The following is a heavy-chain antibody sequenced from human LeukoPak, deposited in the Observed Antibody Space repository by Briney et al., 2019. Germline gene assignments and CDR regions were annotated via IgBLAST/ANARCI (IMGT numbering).Heavy chain of an antibody. J-gene: IGHJ4*02. D-gene: IGHD3-9*01. V-gene: IGHV3-9*01. CDR2: ISWNSGSI. CDR3: AKDITRYFDWGYFDY. CDR1: GFTFDDYA. Sequence: GRSLRLSCAASGFTFDDYAMHWVRQAPGKGLEWVSGISWNSGSIGYADSVKGRFTISRDNAKNSLYLQMNSLRAEDTALYYCAKDITRYFDWGYFDYWGQGTLVTVSS.